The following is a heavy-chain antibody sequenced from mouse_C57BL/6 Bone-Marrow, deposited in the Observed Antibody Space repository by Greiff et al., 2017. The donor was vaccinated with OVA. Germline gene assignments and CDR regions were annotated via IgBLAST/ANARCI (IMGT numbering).Heavy chain of an antibody. CDR1: GYTFTDYN. V-gene: IGHV1-18*01. D-gene: IGHD1-1*01. CDR3: ARNLYYYGSYYFDY. CDR2: INPNNGGT. Sequence: VHVKQSGPELVKPGASVKIPCKASGYTFTDYNMDWVKQSHGKSLEWIGDINPNNGGTIYNQKFKGKATLTVDKSSSTAYMELRSLTSEDTAVYYCARNLYYYGSYYFDYWGQGTTLTVSS. J-gene: IGHJ2*01.